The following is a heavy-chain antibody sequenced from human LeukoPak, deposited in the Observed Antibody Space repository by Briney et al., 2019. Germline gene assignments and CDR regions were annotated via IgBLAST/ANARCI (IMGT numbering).Heavy chain of an antibody. CDR2: MNPNSGNT. D-gene: IGHD6-13*01. CDR3: ARGRGIAAAIGY. J-gene: IGHJ4*02. CDR1: GYTFTSYD. Sequence: ASVKVSCKASGYTFTSYDINWVRQATGQGLEWMGWMNPNSGNTGYAQKFQGRVTMTRNTSISTAYMALSSLRSEDTAVYYCARGRGIAAAIGYWGQGTLVTVSS. V-gene: IGHV1-8*01.